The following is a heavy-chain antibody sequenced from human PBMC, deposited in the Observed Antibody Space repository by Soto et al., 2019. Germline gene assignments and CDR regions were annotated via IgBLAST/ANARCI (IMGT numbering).Heavy chain of an antibody. CDR2: IYHSGST. J-gene: IGHJ5*02. CDR3: AREPYYDFWSGYYDWFDP. Sequence: QVQLQESGPGLVKPSGTLSLTCAVSGGSISSSNWWSWVRQPPGKGLEWIGEIYHSGSTNYNPSLKSRVTISVDKSKNQFSLKLSSVTAADTAVYYCAREPYYDFWSGYYDWFDPWGQGTLVTVSS. CDR1: GGSISSSNW. V-gene: IGHV4-4*02. D-gene: IGHD3-3*01.